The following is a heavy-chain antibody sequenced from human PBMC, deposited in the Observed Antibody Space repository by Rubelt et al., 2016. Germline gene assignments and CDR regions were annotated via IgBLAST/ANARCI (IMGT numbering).Heavy chain of an antibody. CDR2: IYHSGST. CDR3: ARVRFGEFDP. Sequence: ETLSLTCAVYGGSFSGYYWSWIRQPPGKGLEWIGYIYHSGSTYYNPSLKSRVTISVDRSKNQFSLKLSSVTAADTAVYYCARVRFGEFDPWGQGTLVTVSS. CDR1: GGSFSGYY. V-gene: IGHV4-34*01. D-gene: IGHD3-16*01. J-gene: IGHJ5*02.